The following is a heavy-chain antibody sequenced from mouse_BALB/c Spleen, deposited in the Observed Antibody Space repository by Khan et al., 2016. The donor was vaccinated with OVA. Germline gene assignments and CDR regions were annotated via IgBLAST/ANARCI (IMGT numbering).Heavy chain of an antibody. CDR2: INSTGYT. V-gene: IGHV3-8*02. J-gene: IGHJ3*01. Sequence: EVQLQESGPSLVKPSQTLSLTCSVTGDSITTGYWNWIRKFPGNKLEYMGYINSTGYTYYNPSLKSRISIIPHTSTTQYYLQLNSVTDEDTATYYCARATYRYAFVYWGQGTLVTVSA. D-gene: IGHD2-14*01. CDR3: ARATYRYAFVY. CDR1: GDSITTGY.